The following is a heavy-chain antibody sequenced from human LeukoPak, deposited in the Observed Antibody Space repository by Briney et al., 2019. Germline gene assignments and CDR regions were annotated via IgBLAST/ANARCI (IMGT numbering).Heavy chain of an antibody. CDR2: ISGSGGST. CDR3: AKDQQSLLYLDWLLYL. Sequence: GGSLRLSCAASGFTFSSYAMSWVRQAPGKGLEWVSAISGSGGSTYYADSVKGRFTISRDNSKNTLYLQMNSLRAEDTAVYYCAKDQQSLLYLDWLLYLWGQGTLVTVSS. D-gene: IGHD3-9*01. CDR1: GFTFSSYA. J-gene: IGHJ5*02. V-gene: IGHV3-23*01.